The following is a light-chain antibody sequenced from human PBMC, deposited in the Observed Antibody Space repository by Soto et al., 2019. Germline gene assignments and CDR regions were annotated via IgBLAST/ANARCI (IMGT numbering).Light chain of an antibody. CDR2: DVS. Sequence: QSALTQPPSVSGSPGQSVTISCTGTGADVGIYNRVAWYQQPPGTSPKLVICDVSNRPSGVPDRFSGSKSGSTASLTISALQAEDEADYYCSLYTTSNTYVFGTGTKLTVL. V-gene: IGLV2-18*01. CDR1: GADVGIYNR. J-gene: IGLJ1*01. CDR3: SLYTTSNTYV.